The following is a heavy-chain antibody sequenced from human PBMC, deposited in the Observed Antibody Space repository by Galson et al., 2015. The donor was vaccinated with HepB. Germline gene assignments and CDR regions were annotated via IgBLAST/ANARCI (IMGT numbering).Heavy chain of an antibody. Sequence: CAISGDSVSSNSAAWNWIRQSPSRGLEWLGRTYYRSKWYNDYAVSVKSRITINPDTSKNQFSLQLNSVTPEDTAVYYCAREGAQDYGDYVPLYYYYGMDVWGQGTTVTVSS. CDR3: AREGAQDYGDYVPLYYYYGMDV. CDR2: TYYRSKWYN. J-gene: IGHJ6*02. V-gene: IGHV6-1*01. CDR1: GDSVSSNSAA. D-gene: IGHD4-17*01.